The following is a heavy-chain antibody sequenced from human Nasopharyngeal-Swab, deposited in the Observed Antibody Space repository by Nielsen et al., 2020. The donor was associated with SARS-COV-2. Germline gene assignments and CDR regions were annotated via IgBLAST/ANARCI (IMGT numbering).Heavy chain of an antibody. CDR1: GFTFNNYW. V-gene: IGHV3-74*01. CDR3: ARDPHGVRGAMQDAFDL. Sequence: GESLKISCAVSGFTFNNYWMHWVRQAPGEGLVWVSRINGEESRTSYADSVKGRFTISRDNAKNTLYLQMNSLRADDAAMYYCARDPHGVRGAMQDAFDLWGQGTMVTVSS. CDR2: INGEESRT. J-gene: IGHJ3*01. D-gene: IGHD3-16*01.